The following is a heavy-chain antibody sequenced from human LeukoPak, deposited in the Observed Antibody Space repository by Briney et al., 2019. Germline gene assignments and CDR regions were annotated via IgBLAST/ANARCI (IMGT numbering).Heavy chain of an antibody. J-gene: IGHJ4*02. CDR3: ARATYYYDSSPDYYFDY. D-gene: IGHD3-22*01. CDR1: GGTFSSYA. V-gene: IGHV1-69*04. CDR2: IIPILGIA. Sequence: SVKVSCKASGGTFSSYAISWVRQAPGQGLEWMGRIIPILGIANYAQKFQGRVTITADKSTSTAYMELSSLRSEDTAVYYCARATYYYDSSPDYYFDYWGQGTLVTVSS.